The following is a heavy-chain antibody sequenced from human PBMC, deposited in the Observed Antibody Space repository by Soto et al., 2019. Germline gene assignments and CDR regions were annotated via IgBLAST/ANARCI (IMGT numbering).Heavy chain of an antibody. CDR1: GYTFTCFY. CDR2: INPKSGTT. J-gene: IGHJ4*02. CDR3: ATWRFDY. V-gene: IGHV1-2*02. Sequence: GASVKVSFKTSGYTFTCFYIHWLRQAPGQVLDWMGWINPKSGTTNFAQKFQGRVTMTRDTSITTAYMEVSSLKSDDTAVYYCATWRFDYWGQGTLVTVSS.